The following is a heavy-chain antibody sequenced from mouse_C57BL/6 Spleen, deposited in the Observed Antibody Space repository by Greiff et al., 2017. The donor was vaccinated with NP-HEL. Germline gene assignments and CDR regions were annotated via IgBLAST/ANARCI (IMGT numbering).Heavy chain of an antibody. D-gene: IGHD4-1*01. CDR1: GFTFSSYG. CDR2: ISSGGSYT. J-gene: IGHJ3*01. V-gene: IGHV5-6*01. CDR3: ARQGDNWVWFAY. Sequence: EVQRVESGGDLVKPGGSLKLSCAASGFTFSSYGMSWVRQTPDKRLEWVATISSGGSYTYYPDSVKGRFTISRDNAKNTLYLQMSSLKSEDTAMYYCARQGDNWVWFAYWGQGTLVTVSA.